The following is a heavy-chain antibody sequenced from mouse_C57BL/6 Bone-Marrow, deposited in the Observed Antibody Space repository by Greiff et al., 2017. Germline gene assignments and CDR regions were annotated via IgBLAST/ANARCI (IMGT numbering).Heavy chain of an antibody. CDR3: ARGGGFAY. CDR2: INPSSGYT. J-gene: IGHJ3*01. Sequence: VQLVESGAELARPGASVKMSCKASGYTFTSYTMHWVKQRPGQGLEWIGYINPSSGYTKYNQKFKNKATLTADKSSSTAYMPLSSLTSEDSAVYYCARGGGFAYWGQGTLVTVSA. V-gene: IGHV1-4*01. CDR1: GYTFTSYT.